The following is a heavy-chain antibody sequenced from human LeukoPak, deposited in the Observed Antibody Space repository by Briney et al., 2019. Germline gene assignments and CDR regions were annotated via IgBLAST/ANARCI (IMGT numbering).Heavy chain of an antibody. CDR1: AFTFSSYW. J-gene: IGHJ4*02. D-gene: IGHD4-23*01. V-gene: IGHV3-7*01. Sequence: GFLGLFCAASAFTFSSYWMRCLLQAAGKRLEGVANIKEDGSEINYVDSVKGRFTISRDNAKNSVYLRMNSLRVEDTAVYYCARDRGYSSFDHWGQGTLITVSS. CDR3: ARDRGYSSFDH. CDR2: IKEDGSEI.